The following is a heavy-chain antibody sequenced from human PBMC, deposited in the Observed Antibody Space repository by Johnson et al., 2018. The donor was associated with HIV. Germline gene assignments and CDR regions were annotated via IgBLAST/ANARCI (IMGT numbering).Heavy chain of an antibody. J-gene: IGHJ3*02. V-gene: IGHV3-30*19. CDR3: ARGTYYYDSSTASDAFDI. Sequence: QVQLVESGGGVVQPGRSLRVSCAASGFTFSSYGMHWVRQAPGKGLEWVAVIWYDGSNRYYADSVKGRFTISRDNSKNTLNVQMDSLRAEDTAVYYCARGTYYYDSSTASDAFDIWGQGAMVTVSS. D-gene: IGHD3-22*01. CDR1: GFTFSSYG. CDR2: IWYDGSNR.